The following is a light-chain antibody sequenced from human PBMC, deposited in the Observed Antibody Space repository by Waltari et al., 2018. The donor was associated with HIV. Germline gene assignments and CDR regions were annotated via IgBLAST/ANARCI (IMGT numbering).Light chain of an antibody. Sequence: EIVLTQSPGTLSLSPGERATLSCRASQSVSSSYLAWYQQKPGQAPRLLIYGASSRATGIPDRFSGSGSGTDFTLTISRLEPEDFAVYYCQQYGSSPPRTFGKGTRLEIK. CDR2: GAS. CDR1: QSVSSSY. CDR3: QQYGSSPPRT. J-gene: IGKJ5*01. V-gene: IGKV3-20*01.